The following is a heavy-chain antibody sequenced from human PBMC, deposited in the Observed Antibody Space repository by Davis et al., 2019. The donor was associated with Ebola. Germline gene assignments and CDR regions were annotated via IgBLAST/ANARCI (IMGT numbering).Heavy chain of an antibody. Sequence: AASVKVSCKASGYTFTGYYMYWVRQAPGQGLEWMGRINPNTGATNYAQKFQGRVTMTRDTSISTAYMELSRLRSDDTAVYYCARAHLGRSGWYDWLDPWGQGTLVTVSS. CDR1: GYTFTGYY. D-gene: IGHD6-19*01. J-gene: IGHJ5*02. CDR2: INPNTGAT. V-gene: IGHV1-2*06. CDR3: ARAHLGRSGWYDWLDP.